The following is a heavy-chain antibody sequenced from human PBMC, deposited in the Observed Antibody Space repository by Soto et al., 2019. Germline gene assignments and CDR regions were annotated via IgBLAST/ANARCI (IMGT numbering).Heavy chain of an antibody. V-gene: IGHV3-23*01. Sequence: PGGSLRLSCAASGFTFSDAWMSWVRQAPGKGLDWVSGISNDGSTTFYIDSVRGRFTISRDTSTNTLYLQMDSLRVEDTAVYFCAKWSGFGDAWGQGTLGTVSS. CDR2: ISNDGSTT. J-gene: IGHJ5*02. D-gene: IGHD3-10*01. CDR1: GFTFSDAW. CDR3: AKWSGFGDA.